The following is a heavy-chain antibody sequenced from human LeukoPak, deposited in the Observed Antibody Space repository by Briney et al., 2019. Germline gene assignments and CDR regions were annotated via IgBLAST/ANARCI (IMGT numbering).Heavy chain of an antibody. CDR1: GFTFSSYW. J-gene: IGHJ4*02. CDR3: ARAYSGYGYYFDY. Sequence: PGGSLRLSCAASGFTFSSYWMSWVRQAPGKGLEWVANIKQDGSEKYYVASVKGRFTISRDNAKTSLYLQMNSLRAEDTAVYYCARAYSGYGYYFDYWGQGTLVTVSS. D-gene: IGHD5-12*01. V-gene: IGHV3-7*04. CDR2: IKQDGSEK.